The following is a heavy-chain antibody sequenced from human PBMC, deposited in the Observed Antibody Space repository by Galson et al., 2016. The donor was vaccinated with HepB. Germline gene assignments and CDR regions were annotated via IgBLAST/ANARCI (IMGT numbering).Heavy chain of an antibody. Sequence: SLRLSCAASGFTFSSYAMRWVRQAPGKGLEWVSYIRGSGDSTYYADSVKGRFTISRDNSKNTVFMQINSLRVEDTALYYCVKGYSDYDWFYWGQGTLVSVSS. J-gene: IGHJ4*02. CDR3: VKGYSDYDWFY. CDR2: IRGSGDST. V-gene: IGHV3-23*01. D-gene: IGHD5-12*01. CDR1: GFTFSSYA.